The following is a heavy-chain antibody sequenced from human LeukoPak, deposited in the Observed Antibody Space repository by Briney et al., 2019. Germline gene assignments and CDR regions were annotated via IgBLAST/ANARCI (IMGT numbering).Heavy chain of an antibody. J-gene: IGHJ5*02. D-gene: IGHD2-15*01. CDR1: GFTFSSYA. V-gene: IGHV3-30*04. CDR2: ISYDGSNK. CDR3: ARDLVVVAANHWFDP. Sequence: GRSLRLSCAASGFTFSSYAMHWVRQAPGKGLEWVAVISYDGSNKYYADSVKGRFTISRNNSKNTLYLQMNSLRAEDTAVYYCARDLVVVAANHWFDPWGQGTLVTVSS.